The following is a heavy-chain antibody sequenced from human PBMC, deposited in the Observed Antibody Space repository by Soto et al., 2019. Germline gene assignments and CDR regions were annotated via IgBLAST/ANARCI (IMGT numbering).Heavy chain of an antibody. D-gene: IGHD6-6*01. CDR3: AKDMWYSSSSRYYYYGMDV. J-gene: IGHJ6*02. CDR1: GFTFSSYA. CDR2: ISGSGGST. Sequence: GGSLRLSCAASGFTFSSYAMSWVRQAPGKGLEWVSAISGSGGSTYYADSVKGRFTISRDNSKNTLYLQMNSLRAEDTAVYYCAKDMWYSSSSRYYYYGMDVWGQGTTVTV. V-gene: IGHV3-23*01.